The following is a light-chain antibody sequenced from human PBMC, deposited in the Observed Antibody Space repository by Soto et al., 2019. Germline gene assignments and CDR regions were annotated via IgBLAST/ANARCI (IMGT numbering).Light chain of an antibody. V-gene: IGLV2-14*01. J-gene: IGLJ2*01. CDR2: EVS. CDR3: ISYTSSRSVV. CDR1: SSDVGGYNY. Sequence: QAVLTQPASVSGSPGQSITISCTGTSSDVGGYNYVSWYQQHPGKAPKLMIYEVSNRPSGVSNRFSGSKSGNTASLTISGLQAEDEDDYYCISYTSSRSVVFGGGNKVTVL.